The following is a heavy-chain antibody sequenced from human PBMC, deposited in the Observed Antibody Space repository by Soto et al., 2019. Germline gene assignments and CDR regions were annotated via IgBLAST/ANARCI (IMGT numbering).Heavy chain of an antibody. V-gene: IGHV4-59*11. CDR2: IYYNGNT. Sequence: SETLSLTCTLSVGAINYHYWIFIRQPPGKGLEWIGYIYYNGNTNYNPSLESRVTISVDRSRNQFSLRLTSLTAADTAVYYCARVRTGYFDYWGRGALVTVSS. CDR3: ARVRTGYFDY. J-gene: IGHJ4*02. CDR1: VGAINYHY. D-gene: IGHD3-9*01.